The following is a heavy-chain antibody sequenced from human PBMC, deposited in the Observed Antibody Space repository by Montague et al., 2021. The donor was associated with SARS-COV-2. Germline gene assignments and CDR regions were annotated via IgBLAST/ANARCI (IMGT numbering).Heavy chain of an antibody. CDR1: GGSFGDDH. Sequence: SETLPLTCAVYGGSFGDDHWSWIRQPPGKGLEWIGDIKQSGRTNYNPSLKSRVTISVDTSKNQFSLKVTSVTAADTAVYFCARGHLSVSMTVVVFTSASCYFDFWGQGALVTVSS. J-gene: IGHJ4*02. V-gene: IGHV4-34*01. CDR2: IKQSGRT. D-gene: IGHD3-22*01. CDR3: ARGHLSVSMTVVVFTSASCYFDF.